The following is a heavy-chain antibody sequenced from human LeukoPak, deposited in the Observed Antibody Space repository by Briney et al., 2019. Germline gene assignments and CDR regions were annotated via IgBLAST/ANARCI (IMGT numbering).Heavy chain of an antibody. D-gene: IGHD3-10*01. Sequence: ASVKVSCKTSGYTFSNYDVNWVRQATGQGLEWMGWMNPNTGTTGYAQKFQGRVTMTRNTSISTAYMELSSLRSEDTAVYYCARGGFYYGSGSYYPYYFDYWGQGTLVTVSS. V-gene: IGHV1-8*02. CDR2: MNPNTGTT. CDR3: ARGGFYYGSGSYYPYYFDY. J-gene: IGHJ4*02. CDR1: GYTFSNYD.